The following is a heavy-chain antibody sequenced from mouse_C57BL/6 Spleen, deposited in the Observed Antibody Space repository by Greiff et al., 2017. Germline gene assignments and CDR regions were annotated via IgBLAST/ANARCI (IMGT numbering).Heavy chain of an antibody. CDR3: VRHRYGAKDD. V-gene: IGHV10-1*01. CDR2: IRSKSNNYAT. Sequence: EVQRVESGGGLVQPKGSLKLSCAASGFSFNTYAMTWVRQAPGKGLEWVARIRSKSNNYATYYADSVKVRFTISRDDSESMLYLQMNNLNPEDTAMYYGVRHRYGAKDDWGKRTSVTVSS. D-gene: IGHD2-14*01. CDR1: GFSFNTYA. J-gene: IGHJ4*01.